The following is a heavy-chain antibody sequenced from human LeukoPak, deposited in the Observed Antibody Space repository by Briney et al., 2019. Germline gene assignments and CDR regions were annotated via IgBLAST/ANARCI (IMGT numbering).Heavy chain of an antibody. D-gene: IGHD2-15*01. CDR2: INPHSGGT. CDR3: ASSILVVVAGWGRDASDI. J-gene: IGHJ3*02. Sequence: GASVKVSCKASGYTFTDYYMHWVRQAPGQGLEWMGWINPHSGGTKYAQKFQGRVTMTRDTSISTAYMDLSRLRSDDTAAYYCASSILVVVAGWGRDASDIWGQGTMVTVSS. V-gene: IGHV1-2*02. CDR1: GYTFTDYY.